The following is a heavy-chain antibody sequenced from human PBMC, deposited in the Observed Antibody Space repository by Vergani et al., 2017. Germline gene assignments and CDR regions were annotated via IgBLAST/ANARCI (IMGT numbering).Heavy chain of an antibody. D-gene: IGHD4-17*01. V-gene: IGHV4-59*11. Sequence: QVQLQESGPGLVKPSETLSLTCTVSGGSISSHYWSWIRQPPGKGLEWIGYIYYSGSTNYNPSLKSRVTISVDTSKNQFSLKLSSVTAADTAVYYCARRRSTTVTSVFDYWGQGTLVTVSS. J-gene: IGHJ4*02. CDR2: IYYSGST. CDR3: ARRRSTTVTSVFDY. CDR1: GGSISSHY.